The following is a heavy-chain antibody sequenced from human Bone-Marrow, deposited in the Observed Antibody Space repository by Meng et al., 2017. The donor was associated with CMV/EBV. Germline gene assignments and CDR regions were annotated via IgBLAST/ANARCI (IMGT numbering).Heavy chain of an antibody. V-gene: IGHV3-23*01. CDR2: ISGSGSDT. CDR1: GFTFSSYA. CDR3: AKDQELAYFDY. J-gene: IGHJ4*02. Sequence: GESLKISCAASGFTFSSYAMSWVRQAPGKGLEWVSAISGSGSDTYNADSVKGRFTISRDNSKNTLYLQMNSLRAEDTAVYYCAKDQELAYFDYWGQGTLVTVSS. D-gene: IGHD6-13*01.